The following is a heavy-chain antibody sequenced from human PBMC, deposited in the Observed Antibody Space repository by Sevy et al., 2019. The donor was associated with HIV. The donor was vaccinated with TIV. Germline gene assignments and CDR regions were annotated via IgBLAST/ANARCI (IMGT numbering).Heavy chain of an antibody. V-gene: IGHV4-59*01. CDR3: ARVGSYFDY. CDR2: IYYRGST. D-gene: IGHD1-26*01. CDR1: GGSISSYY. Sequence: SETLSLTCTVSGGSISSYYWSWIRQPPGKGLEWIGYIYYRGSTNYNPSLKSRVTISVDMSKNQFSLKLSSVTAADTAVYYCARVGSYFDYWGQGTLVTVSS. J-gene: IGHJ4*02.